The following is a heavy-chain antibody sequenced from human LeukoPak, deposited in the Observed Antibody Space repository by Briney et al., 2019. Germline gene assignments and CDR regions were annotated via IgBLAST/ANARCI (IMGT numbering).Heavy chain of an antibody. D-gene: IGHD3-3*01. CDR3: ARGVITIFGVVIIRVAAAGNFDY. V-gene: IGHV4-39*07. Sequence: SETLSLTCTVSGGSISSSSYYWGWIRQPPGKGLEWIGSIYYSGSTYYNPSLKSRVTISVDTSKNQFSLKLSSVTAADTAVYYCARGVITIFGVVIIRVAAAGNFDYWGQGTLVTVSS. J-gene: IGHJ4*02. CDR2: IYYSGST. CDR1: GGSISSSSYY.